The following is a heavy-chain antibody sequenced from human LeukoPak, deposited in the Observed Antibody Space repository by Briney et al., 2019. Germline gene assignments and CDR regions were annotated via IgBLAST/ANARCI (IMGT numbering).Heavy chain of an antibody. CDR3: ARRYYGSGSYFKL. J-gene: IGHJ4*02. Sequence: TSETLSLTCAVYSGSFSGYYWSWIRQPPGKGLEWIGEINHSGSTNYNPSLKSRVTISVDTSKNQFSLKLSSVTAADTAVYYCARRYYGSGSYFKLWGQGTLVTVSS. V-gene: IGHV4-34*01. D-gene: IGHD3-10*01. CDR2: INHSGST. CDR1: SGSFSGYY.